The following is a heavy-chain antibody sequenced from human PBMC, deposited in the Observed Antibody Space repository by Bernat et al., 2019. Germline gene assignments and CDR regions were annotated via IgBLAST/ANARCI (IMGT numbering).Heavy chain of an antibody. CDR1: GFTFSNAW. D-gene: IGHD3-10*01. V-gene: IGHV3-15*01. CDR3: TTEVYGSGTP. CDR2: IKSKTDGGTT. Sequence: EVQLVESGGGLVKPGGSLRLSCAASGFTFSNAWMSWVRQAPGKGLEWVGRIKSKTDGGTTDYATPVKGRFTNSRDDSKSTLYLQMNSLKTEDTAVYYCTTEVYGSGTPWGQGTMVTVSS. J-gene: IGHJ3*01.